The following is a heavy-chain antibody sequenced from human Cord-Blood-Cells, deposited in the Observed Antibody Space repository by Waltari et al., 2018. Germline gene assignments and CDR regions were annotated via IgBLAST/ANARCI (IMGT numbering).Heavy chain of an antibody. CDR2: IYYSGGT. D-gene: IGHD7-27*01. CDR3: ARGWGSDY. V-gene: IGHV4-59*01. J-gene: IGHJ4*02. Sequence: QVQLQESGPGLVKPSATLSLTCTVSGGSISSYYWSWIRQPPGKGLEWIGNIYYSGGTNYNPSLKSRVTISVDTSKNQFSLKLSSVTAADTAVYYCARGWGSDYWGQGTLVTVSS. CDR1: GGSISSYY.